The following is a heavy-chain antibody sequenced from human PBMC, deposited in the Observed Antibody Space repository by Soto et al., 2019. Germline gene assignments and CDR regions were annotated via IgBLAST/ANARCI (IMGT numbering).Heavy chain of an antibody. CDR1: GGSFTDYD. CDR3: AGYSSSFVAFEV. D-gene: IGHD3-10*01. J-gene: IGHJ3*01. V-gene: IGHV4-34*01. CDR2: VSQSGRI. Sequence: VQLQQWGAGLLKPSETLSLDCGVFGGSFTDYDWKWVRQSPGRGLEWIGEVSQSGRITYTPSLKSRSTISRDTAKNQFSLRLTSVTAADTALYYCAGYSSSFVAFEVWGHGTEVTVSS.